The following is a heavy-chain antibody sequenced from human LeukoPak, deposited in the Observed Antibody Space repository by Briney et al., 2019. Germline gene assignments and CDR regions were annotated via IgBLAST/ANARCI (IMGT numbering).Heavy chain of an antibody. D-gene: IGHD6-13*01. J-gene: IGHJ4*02. V-gene: IGHV1-18*01. CDR2: ISAYNGNT. CDR1: GYTFTSYG. Sequence: ASVKVSCKASGYTFTSYGISWVRQAPGQGLEWMGWISAYNGNTNYAQKLQGRVTMTTDTSTSTAYMELRSLRSDDTAVYYCARDRFPIAAAGTVDYWGQGTLVTVSS. CDR3: ARDRFPIAAAGTVDY.